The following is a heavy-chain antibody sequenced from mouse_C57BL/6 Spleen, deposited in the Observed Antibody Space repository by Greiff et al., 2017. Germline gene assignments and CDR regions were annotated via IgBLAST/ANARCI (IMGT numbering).Heavy chain of an antibody. D-gene: IGHD2-4*01. V-gene: IGHV1-53*01. J-gene: IGHJ4*01. CDR3: ALTGIYYDYDVGAMDY. CDR2: INPSNGGT. Sequence: QVQLQQPGTELVKPGASVKLSCKASGYTFTSYWMHWVKQRPGQGLEWIGNINPSNGGTNYNEKFKSKATLTVDKSSSTAYMQLSSLTSEDSAVYYCALTGIYYDYDVGAMDYWGQGTSVTVSS. CDR1: GYTFTSYW.